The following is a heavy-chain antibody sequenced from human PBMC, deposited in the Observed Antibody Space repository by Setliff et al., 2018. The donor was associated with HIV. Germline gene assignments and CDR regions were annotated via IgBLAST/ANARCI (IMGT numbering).Heavy chain of an antibody. CDR2: VYYTGTT. V-gene: IGHV4-39*01. D-gene: IGHD3-22*01. CDR1: GGSVSSSSYY. Sequence: SETLSLTCSVSGGSVSSSSYYWGWIRQTPGKGLEWLGSVYYTGTTYYNPSLKSRVTISVDTSKNQFSLNLNSATAADTAMYYCARRYSYDNSDFFGYWGQGTLVTVSS. CDR3: ARRYSYDNSDFFGY. J-gene: IGHJ4*02.